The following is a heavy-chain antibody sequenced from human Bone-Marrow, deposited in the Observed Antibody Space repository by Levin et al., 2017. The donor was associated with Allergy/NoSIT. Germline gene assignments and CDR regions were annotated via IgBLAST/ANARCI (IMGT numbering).Heavy chain of an antibody. CDR3: ARDPFPYYGGNSRGAFDV. CDR2: ISSSSSTI. V-gene: IGHV3-48*01. Sequence: GASVKVSCAASGFTFSSYSMNWVRQAPGKGLEWVSYISSSSSTIYYADSVKGRFTISRDNAKNSLYLQMNSLRAEDTAVYYCARDPFPYYGGNSRGAFDVWGQGTMVTVSS. CDR1: GFTFSSYS. J-gene: IGHJ3*01. D-gene: IGHD4-23*01.